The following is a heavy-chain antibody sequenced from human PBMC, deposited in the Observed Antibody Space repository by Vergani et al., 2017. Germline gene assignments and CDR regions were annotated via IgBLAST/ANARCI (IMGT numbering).Heavy chain of an antibody. J-gene: IGHJ4*02. Sequence: EVQVVESGGGLIKPGGSLRLSCVVSGITFKNAWINWVRQAPGKGLEWIGRIRSKNDGGTADYAAPLKGRFTISRDASKDSAFLLVNNLKTEDTAVYFCYTDYHDYWGQGTLVTVSS. CDR1: GITFKNAW. CDR3: YTDYHDY. CDR2: IRSKNDGGTA. D-gene: IGHD2-2*02. V-gene: IGHV3-15*01.